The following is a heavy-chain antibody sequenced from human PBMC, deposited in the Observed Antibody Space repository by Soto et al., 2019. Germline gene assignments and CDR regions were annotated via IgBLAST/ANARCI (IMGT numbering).Heavy chain of an antibody. V-gene: IGHV3-23*04. Sequence: EVQLVESGGGSVQPGGSLRLSCVAAGFTFSNYAMSWVRQAPGKGLQWVSTIIGSGGSEYYGDSVKGRFTISRDNFKDTLLLQLNGLRAEDTAVYYCAKDRFRSGYTYGSFDYWAQGALVTVSA. D-gene: IGHD5-18*01. CDR2: IIGSGGSE. CDR3: AKDRFRSGYTYGSFDY. CDR1: GFTFSNYA. J-gene: IGHJ4*02.